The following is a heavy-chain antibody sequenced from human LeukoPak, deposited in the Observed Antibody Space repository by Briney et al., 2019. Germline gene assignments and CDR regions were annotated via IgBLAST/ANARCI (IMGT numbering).Heavy chain of an antibody. CDR1: GGSFSGYY. CDR2: INHSGST. V-gene: IGHV4-34*01. D-gene: IGHD3-10*01. Sequence: SETLSLTCAVYGGSFSGYYWSWIRQPPGKGLEWIGEINHSGSTNYNPSLKSRVTISVDTSKNQFSLKLSSVTAADTAVYYCAGNYYGSGSYYSEDRYWGQGTLVAVSS. CDR3: AGNYYGSGSYYSEDRY. J-gene: IGHJ4*02.